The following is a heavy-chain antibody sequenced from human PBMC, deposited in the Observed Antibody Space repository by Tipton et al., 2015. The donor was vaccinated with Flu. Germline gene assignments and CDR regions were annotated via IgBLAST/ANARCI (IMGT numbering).Heavy chain of an antibody. CDR2: IKPDGSEK. D-gene: IGHD4-11*01. Sequence: TLSFTCAASGFTFSSYWMNWVRQAPGKGLEWVANIKPDGSEKNYVDSVKGRFTISRDNVKNSLYLQMNNLRAEDTAVYFCVRDETSVKWGPWGQGTLVTVSS. J-gene: IGHJ5*02. V-gene: IGHV3-7*01. CDR1: GFTFSSYW. CDR3: VRDETSVKWGP.